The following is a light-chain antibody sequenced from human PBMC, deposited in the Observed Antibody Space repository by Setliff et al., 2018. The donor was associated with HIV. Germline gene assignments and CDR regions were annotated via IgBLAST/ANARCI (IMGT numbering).Light chain of an antibody. CDR3: CSNTGSNTYV. CDR1: SSDIGRYNL. J-gene: IGLJ1*01. Sequence: SVLTQPASVSGSPGQSITISYTGTSSDIGRYNLVSWYQQYPGKAPKLMIYQATKRPSGVSNRFSGSKSGNTASLTISGLQAEDEADYYCCSNTGSNTYVFGSGTKVTVL. CDR2: QAT. V-gene: IGLV2-23*01.